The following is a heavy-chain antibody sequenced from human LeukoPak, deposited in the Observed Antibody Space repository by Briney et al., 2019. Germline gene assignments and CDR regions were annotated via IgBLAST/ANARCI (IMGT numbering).Heavy chain of an antibody. CDR2: IYWDDDK. D-gene: IGHD3-22*01. Sequence: ASGPTLVNPTQTLTLTCTFSGFSLTSGEGVGWIRQPPGKALEWLALIYWDDDKRYSPSLKSRLTITKDTSKNQVVLTMTNMDPVDTATYYCAHMVDSSGYAFDYWGQGTLVTVSS. V-gene: IGHV2-5*02. J-gene: IGHJ4*02. CDR1: GFSLTSGEG. CDR3: AHMVDSSGYAFDY.